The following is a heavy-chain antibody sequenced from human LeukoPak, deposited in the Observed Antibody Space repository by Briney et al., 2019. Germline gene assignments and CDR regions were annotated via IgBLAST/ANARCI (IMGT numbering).Heavy chain of an antibody. Sequence: GGSLRLSCAASGFTFSSYGMHWVRQAPGKGLEWVAFIRYDGSNKYYADSVKGRFTISRDNSKNTLYLQMNSLRAEDTAVYYCAKDNGDSSGYSLLFDYLGQGTLVTVSS. CDR1: GFTFSSYG. CDR3: AKDNGDSSGYSLLFDY. J-gene: IGHJ4*02. V-gene: IGHV3-30*02. CDR2: IRYDGSNK. D-gene: IGHD3-22*01.